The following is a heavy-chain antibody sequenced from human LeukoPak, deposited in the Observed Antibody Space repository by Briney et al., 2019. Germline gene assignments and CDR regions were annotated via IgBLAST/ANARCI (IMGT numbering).Heavy chain of an antibody. CDR2: IKNDGSSP. V-gene: IGHV3-74*01. CDR3: ATSKWELPSPYDY. D-gene: IGHD1-26*01. J-gene: IGHJ4*02. Sequence: QPGGSLRLSCEVSGFIVSSYWMHWVRQAPGKGLVWVSRIKNDGSSPTYADSVRGRFTISRDNAKKTLYLQMDSLRDEDTAVYYCATSKWELPSPYDYWGQGTLVTVSS. CDR1: GFIVSSYW.